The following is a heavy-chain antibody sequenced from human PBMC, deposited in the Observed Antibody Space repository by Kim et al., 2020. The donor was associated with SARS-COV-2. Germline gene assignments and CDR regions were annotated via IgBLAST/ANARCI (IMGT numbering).Heavy chain of an antibody. V-gene: IGHV5-10-1*01. CDR3: ARSSEGYGSGFDP. J-gene: IGHJ5*02. D-gene: IGHD3-10*01. Sequence: GESLKISCKGSGYSFTNYWISWVRQMPGKGLEWMGRIDASDSYTSYSPSFQGHVTISTDKSISTAYLQWSSLKASDTAIYYCARSSEGYGSGFDPWGQGTLVTVSS. CDR1: GYSFTNYW. CDR2: IDASDSYT.